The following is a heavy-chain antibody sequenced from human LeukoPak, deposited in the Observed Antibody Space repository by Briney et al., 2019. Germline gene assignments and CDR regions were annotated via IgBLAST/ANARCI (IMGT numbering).Heavy chain of an antibody. V-gene: IGHV1-18*01. CDR1: GYTFTDYA. CDR3: ARGGSGWSRDY. D-gene: IGHD6-19*01. J-gene: IGHJ4*02. Sequence: ASVKVSCKASGYTFTDYAIGWVRQAPGQGLEGVGWISAYNGNTNYAQKFQGRVTMTTDSSTSTAYMELGSLTSDDTAVYYCARGGSGWSRDYWGQGTLVTVYS. CDR2: ISAYNGNT.